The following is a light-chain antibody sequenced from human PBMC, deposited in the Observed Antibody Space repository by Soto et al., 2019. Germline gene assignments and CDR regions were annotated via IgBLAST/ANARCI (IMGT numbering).Light chain of an antibody. CDR2: DAS. J-gene: IGKJ1*01. V-gene: IGKV3-11*01. CDR1: QSVSSY. Sequence: EIVLTQSPATLSLSPGERATLSCRASQSVSSYLAWYQQKPGQAPRLLIYDASTRATGIPARFSGSGSGTDFTLTISGLQSEDFAVYYCQQYGTSPGTFGQGTKVDIK. CDR3: QQYGTSPGT.